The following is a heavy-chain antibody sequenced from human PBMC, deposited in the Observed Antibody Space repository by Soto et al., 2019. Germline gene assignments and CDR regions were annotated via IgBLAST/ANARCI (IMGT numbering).Heavy chain of an antibody. V-gene: IGHV3-33*01. D-gene: IGHD2-21*02. J-gene: IGHJ3*02. Sequence: SLRLSCASSGFPFSSYGMHWGRQAPCKWLEWVAVIWYDGSNKYYADSVKGRFTISRDNSKNTLYLQMNSLRAEDTAVYYCARDAVVTATATAFDIWGQGTMVTVSS. CDR3: ARDAVVTATATAFDI. CDR1: GFPFSSYG. CDR2: IWYDGSNK.